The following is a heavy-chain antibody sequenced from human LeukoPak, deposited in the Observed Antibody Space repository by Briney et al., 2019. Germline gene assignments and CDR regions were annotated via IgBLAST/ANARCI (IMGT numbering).Heavy chain of an antibody. D-gene: IGHD3-10*01. CDR3: ARATYGSGSSGYYYYGMDV. V-gene: IGHV4-59*01. CDR1: GGCISSYY. J-gene: IGHJ6*02. CDR2: IYYSGST. Sequence: SETLSLTCTVSGGCISSYYWSWIRQPPGKGLEWIGYIYYSGSTNYSPSLKSRVTISVDTSKNQFSLKLSSVTAADTAVYYCARATYGSGSSGYYYYGMDVWGQGTTVTVSS.